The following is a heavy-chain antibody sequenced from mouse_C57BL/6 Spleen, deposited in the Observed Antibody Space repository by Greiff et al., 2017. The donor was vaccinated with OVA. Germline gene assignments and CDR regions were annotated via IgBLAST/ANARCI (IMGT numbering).Heavy chain of an antibody. CDR3: TRAGYYG. D-gene: IGHD2-3*01. J-gene: IGHJ2*01. CDR2: IDPETGGT. CDR1: GYTFTDYE. V-gene: IGHV1-15*01. Sequence: VQLQQSGAELVRPGASVTLSCKASGYTFTDYEMHWVKQTPVHGLEWIGAIDPETGGTSYNQKFKGKAILTADKSSSPAYMELRSLTSEDSAVYYCTRAGYYGWGQGTTLTVSS.